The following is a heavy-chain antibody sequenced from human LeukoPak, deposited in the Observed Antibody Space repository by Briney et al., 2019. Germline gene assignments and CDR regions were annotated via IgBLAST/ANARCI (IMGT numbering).Heavy chain of an antibody. CDR2: IKKDGSDK. V-gene: IGHV3-7*01. CDR1: GFALKNYW. D-gene: IGHD3-3*01. Sequence: GGSLRLSCEASGFALKNYWMSWVRQAPGKGLEWVANIKKDGSDKYYVDSVKGRFTISRDNAENSLYLQMSSLRAEDTAIYYCARDLESLGVTLVSYFYYYMDVWGKGTTVTVSS. J-gene: IGHJ6*03. CDR3: ARDLESLGVTLVSYFYYYMDV.